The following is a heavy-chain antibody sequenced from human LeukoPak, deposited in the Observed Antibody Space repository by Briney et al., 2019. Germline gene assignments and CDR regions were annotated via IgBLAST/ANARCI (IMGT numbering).Heavy chain of an antibody. V-gene: IGHV3-53*01. CDR1: GFTVSSNY. CDR3: ARDSESVYYGMDV. J-gene: IGHJ6*02. CDR2: IYSGGST. Sequence: PGGSLRLSCAASGFTVSSNYMSWVRQAPGKGLEWVSVIYSGGSTYYADSVKGRFTISRDNSKNTLYLQMNSLRAEDTAVYYCARDSESVYYGMDVWGQGTTVTVSS.